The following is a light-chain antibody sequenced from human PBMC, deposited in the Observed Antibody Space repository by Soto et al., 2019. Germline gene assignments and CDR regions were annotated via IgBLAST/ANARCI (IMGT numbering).Light chain of an antibody. CDR3: QHYNSYSEA. CDR2: KAS. V-gene: IGKV1-5*03. CDR1: QTISSW. Sequence: MNKYPSTLSGSVGDIVTSACRASQTISSWLAWYQQKPGKAPKLLIYKASTLKSGVPSRFSGSGSGTEFTLTISSLQPDDFATYYCQHYNSYSEAFGQGTKV. J-gene: IGKJ1*01.